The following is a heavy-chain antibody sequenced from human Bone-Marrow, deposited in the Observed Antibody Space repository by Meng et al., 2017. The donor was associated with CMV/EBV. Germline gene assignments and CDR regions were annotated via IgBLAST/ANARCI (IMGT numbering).Heavy chain of an antibody. J-gene: IGHJ4*02. CDR1: GFIFGDHA. CDR2: ISYDGSTK. D-gene: IGHD6-13*01. CDR3: VRDGHSWNFDY. V-gene: IGHV3-30*07. Sequence: GESLKISCSASGFIFGDHAMHWVRQAPGKGLEWVAVISYDGSTKYFADSVKGRFTISRDNAKNTLYLQMNTLRVDDTAVYYCVRDGHSWNFDYWGQGSLVTVSS.